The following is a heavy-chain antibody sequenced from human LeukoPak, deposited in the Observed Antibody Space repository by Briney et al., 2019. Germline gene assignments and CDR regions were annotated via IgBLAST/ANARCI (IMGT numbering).Heavy chain of an antibody. D-gene: IGHD3-10*01. Sequence: PGGSLRLSCAASGFTFSSYAMHWVRQAPGKGLEWVAVISYDGSNKYYADSVKGRFTISRDNSKNTLYLQMNSLRAEDTAVYYCARDRPDAYGSGSYYNAPDYWGQGTLVTVSS. V-gene: IGHV3-30-3*01. CDR2: ISYDGSNK. CDR1: GFTFSSYA. CDR3: ARDRPDAYGSGSYYNAPDY. J-gene: IGHJ4*02.